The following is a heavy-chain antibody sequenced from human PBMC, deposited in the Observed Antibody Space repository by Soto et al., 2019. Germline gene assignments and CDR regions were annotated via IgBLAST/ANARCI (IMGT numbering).Heavy chain of an antibody. J-gene: IGHJ6*02. CDR2: INHSGST. D-gene: IGHD2-21*02. V-gene: IGHV4-34*01. CDR3: ARDLWGYCGTDCYPLDV. Sequence: GSLRLSCAASGFTFSTYAMAWIRQPPGKGLEWIGEINHSGSTNYNPSLKSRVTISVDTSKNQFSLKLNSVTAADTAVYYCARDLWGYCGTDCYPLDVWGQGTMVTVSS. CDR1: GFTFSTYA.